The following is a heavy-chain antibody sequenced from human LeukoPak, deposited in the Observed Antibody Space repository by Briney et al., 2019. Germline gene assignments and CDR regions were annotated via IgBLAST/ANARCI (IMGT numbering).Heavy chain of an antibody. CDR2: ISGSGGST. D-gene: IGHD2-8*01. Sequence: PGGSLRLSCAASGYTFSNYAMSWVRQAPGKGLEWVSTISGSGGSTSYADSVKGRFTISRANSNNTLYLQMNSLRAEDAAVYYCGRGDDIRAVDIWGQGTMVTVSS. V-gene: IGHV3-23*01. J-gene: IGHJ3*02. CDR1: GYTFSNYA. CDR3: GRGDDIRAVDI.